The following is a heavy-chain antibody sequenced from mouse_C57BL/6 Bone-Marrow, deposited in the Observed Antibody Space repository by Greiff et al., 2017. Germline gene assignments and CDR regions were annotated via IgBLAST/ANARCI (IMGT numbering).Heavy chain of an antibody. V-gene: IGHV14-3*01. D-gene: IGHD1-1*01. J-gene: IGHJ3*01. CDR1: GFNIKNTY. CDR2: IDPANGTT. Sequence: VQLQQSVAELVRPGASVKLSCTASGFNIKNTYMHWVKQRPEQGLEWIGRIDPANGTTKYAPKFQGKATITADTSSNTAYLQLSSLTSEDTAIXDCASPITTVVATPFAYWGQGTLVTVSA. CDR3: ASPITTVVATPFAY.